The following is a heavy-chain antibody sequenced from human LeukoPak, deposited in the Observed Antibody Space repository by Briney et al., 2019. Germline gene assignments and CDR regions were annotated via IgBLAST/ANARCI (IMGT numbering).Heavy chain of an antibody. D-gene: IGHD7-27*01. J-gene: IGHJ4*02. Sequence: SVKVSCKASGGTFSSYAISWVRQAPGQGLEWMGGIIPIFGTANYAQKFQGRVTITTDESTSTAYIELSSLRSEDTAVYYCARVPINDWGSGDYFDYWGQGTLVTVSS. CDR1: GGTFSSYA. V-gene: IGHV1-69*05. CDR2: IIPIFGTA. CDR3: ARVPINDWGSGDYFDY.